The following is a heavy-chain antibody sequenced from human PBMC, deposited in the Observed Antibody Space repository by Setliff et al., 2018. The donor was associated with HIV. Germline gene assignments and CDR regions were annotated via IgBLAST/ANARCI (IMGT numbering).Heavy chain of an antibody. J-gene: IGHJ4*02. CDR3: VRAAAGLDI. CDR2: TRNKANGYIT. CDR1: GFTLSDYY. Sequence: GGSLRLSCAVSGFTLSDYYMDWVRPAPGKGLEWVGRTRNKANGYITEYGASVQGRFTISRDNSKDSLSLQMNNLKAEDTAVYYCVRAAAGLDIWSQGIRVTVS. V-gene: IGHV3-72*01.